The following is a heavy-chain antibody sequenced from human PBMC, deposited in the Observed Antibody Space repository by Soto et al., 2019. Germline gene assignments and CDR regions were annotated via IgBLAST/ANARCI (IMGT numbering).Heavy chain of an antibody. Sequence: GGSLRLSCAASGFTFMNVWMGWVRQFPGGGLEWVGLIKSNGHGGTTGYAAAVRDRFSISRDDSQSTLYLQMNNLNTEDTALYYCVTGWEPYGDLRYYDHWGQGTLVTVSS. V-gene: IGHV3-15*01. CDR3: VTGWEPYGDLRYYDH. D-gene: IGHD4-17*01. CDR1: GFTFMNVW. J-gene: IGHJ4*02. CDR2: IKSNGHGGTT.